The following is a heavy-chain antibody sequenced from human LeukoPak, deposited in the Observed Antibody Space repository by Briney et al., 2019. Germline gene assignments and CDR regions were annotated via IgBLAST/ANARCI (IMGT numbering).Heavy chain of an antibody. Sequence: GGSLRLSCAASGFTVSSNYMNWVRQAPGKGLEWVSSISSNSNYIYYADSVKGRFTISRDNAKNSLYLQMNSLRADDTAVYYCARDFMGVSTAWGQGTLVTVSS. CDR3: ARDFMGVSTA. J-gene: IGHJ4*02. D-gene: IGHD3-16*01. V-gene: IGHV3-21*01. CDR1: GFTVSSNY. CDR2: ISSNSNYI.